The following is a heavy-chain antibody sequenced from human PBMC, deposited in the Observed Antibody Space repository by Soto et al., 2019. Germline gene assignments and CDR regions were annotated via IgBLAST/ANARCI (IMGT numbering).Heavy chain of an antibody. J-gene: IGHJ3*02. Sequence: EVQLVESGGGLVQHGRSLRLSCAVSGFTFDDYAMHWVRHAPGKGLEWVSGISWNSGKIDYADSVKGRFTISRDNAKNSLYLQRNSLSAEDMTLYYCATEIMGDHDSSGDASHACEICGQGTMVTVSA. V-gene: IGHV3-9*03. CDR1: GFTFDDYA. D-gene: IGHD3-22*01. CDR3: ATEIMGDHDSSGDASHACEI. CDR2: ISWNSGKI.